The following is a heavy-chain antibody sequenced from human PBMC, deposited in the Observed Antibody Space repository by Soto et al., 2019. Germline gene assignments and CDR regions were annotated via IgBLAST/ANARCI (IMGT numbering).Heavy chain of an antibody. D-gene: IGHD6-19*01. CDR2: ISGSGGST. CDR3: ASRSSGWYFDY. CDR1: GFTFSSYA. Sequence: GGSLRFSCAASGFTFSSYAMNWVRQAPGKGLEWVSVISGSGGSTYYADSVKGRFTISRDNSKNTLYLQMNSLRAEDTAVYYSASRSSGWYFDYWGQGTLVTVSS. J-gene: IGHJ4*02. V-gene: IGHV3-23*01.